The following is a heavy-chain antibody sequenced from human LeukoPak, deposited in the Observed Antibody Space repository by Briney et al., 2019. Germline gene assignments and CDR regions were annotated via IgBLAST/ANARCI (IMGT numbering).Heavy chain of an antibody. D-gene: IGHD2-2*01. Sequence: SETLSLTCTVSGYSISSGYYWGWIRQPPGKGLEWIGSIYHSGSTYYNPSLKSRVTISVDTSKNQFFLKLSSVTAADTAVYYCARAAVPAALNWFDPWGQGTLVTVSS. CDR3: ARAAVPAALNWFDP. CDR1: GYSISSGYY. V-gene: IGHV4-38-2*02. J-gene: IGHJ5*02. CDR2: IYHSGST.